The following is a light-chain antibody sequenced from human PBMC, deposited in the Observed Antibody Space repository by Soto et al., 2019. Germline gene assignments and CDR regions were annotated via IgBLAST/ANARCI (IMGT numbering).Light chain of an antibody. CDR3: SSYTTSVTYV. CDR2: DVS. J-gene: IGLJ1*01. V-gene: IGLV2-11*01. Sequence: QSVLTQPRSVSGSPGQSVTISCTGTSSDVGGYNYVSWYQQHPGKAPKLIIYDVSTRPSGISDRFSGSKSGNTASLTISGLQAEDESDYYCSSYTTSVTYVFGTGTKVTVL. CDR1: SSDVGGYNY.